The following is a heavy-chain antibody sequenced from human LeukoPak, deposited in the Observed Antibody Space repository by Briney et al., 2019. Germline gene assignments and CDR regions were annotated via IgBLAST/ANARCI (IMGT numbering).Heavy chain of an antibody. CDR3: ARGIAVAKGWFDP. J-gene: IGHJ5*02. D-gene: IGHD6-19*01. V-gene: IGHV1-69*05. Sequence: SVKVSCKASGGTFSSYAISWVRQAPGQGLEWMGRIIPIFGTANYAQKFQGRVTITTDESTRTAYMELSRLRSEDPAVYYCARGIAVAKGWFDPWGQGTLVTVSS. CDR1: GGTFSSYA. CDR2: IIPIFGTA.